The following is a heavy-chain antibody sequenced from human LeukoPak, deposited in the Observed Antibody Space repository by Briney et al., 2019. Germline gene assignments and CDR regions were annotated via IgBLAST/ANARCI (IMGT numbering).Heavy chain of an antibody. J-gene: IGHJ6*03. CDR3: ARGLTMVRGIINNYYHMDV. CDR1: GGSISSGDYY. V-gene: IGHV4-30-4*08. D-gene: IGHD3-10*01. CDR2: IYYSGST. Sequence: SETLSLTCTVSGGSISSGDYYWSWIRQPPGKGLEWIGYIYYSGSTYYNPSLKSRVTISVDTSKNQFSLKLSSVTAADTAVYYCARGLTMVRGIINNYYHMDVWGKGTTVTVSS.